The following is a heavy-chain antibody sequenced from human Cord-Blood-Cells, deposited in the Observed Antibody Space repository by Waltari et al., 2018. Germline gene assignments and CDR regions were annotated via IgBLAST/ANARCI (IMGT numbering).Heavy chain of an antibody. CDR3: ARSRDGDLTIFFAFDI. CDR1: GGSISSSSYY. Sequence: QLQLQESGPGLVKPSETLSLTCTVSGGSISSSSYYWGWIRQPPGKGLEWIGSIYYSGSTYYNPSLKSRVTISVDTSKNQFSLKLSSVTAADTAVYYCARSRDGDLTIFFAFDIWGQGTMVTVSS. J-gene: IGHJ3*02. D-gene: IGHD3-3*01. CDR2: IYYSGST. V-gene: IGHV4-39*01.